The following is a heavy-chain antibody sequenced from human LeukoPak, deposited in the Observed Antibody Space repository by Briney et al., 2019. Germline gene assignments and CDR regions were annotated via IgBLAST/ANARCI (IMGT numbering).Heavy chain of an antibody. Sequence: GASVKVSCKASGFTFTSSAVQWVRQARGQRLEWIGWIVVGSGNTNYAQKFQERVTITRDMSTSTAYMELSSLRSEDTAVYYCAAEPSTIFGVVIDDAFDIWGQGTMVTVSS. D-gene: IGHD3-3*01. V-gene: IGHV1-58*01. CDR1: GFTFTSSA. J-gene: IGHJ3*02. CDR3: AAEPSTIFGVVIDDAFDI. CDR2: IVVGSGNT.